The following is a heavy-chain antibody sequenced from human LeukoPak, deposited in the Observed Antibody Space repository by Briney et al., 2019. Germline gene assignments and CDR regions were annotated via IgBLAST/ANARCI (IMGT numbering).Heavy chain of an antibody. CDR2: IIPIFGAT. CDR1: GGTFSSYA. J-gene: IGHJ4*02. V-gene: IGHV1-69*05. CDR3: ARGDPPLKFDY. Sequence: GASVKVSCKASGGTFSSYAISWVRQAPGQGLECMGGIIPIFGATNYAQKFQGRVTITTDESTSTAYMELSSLRSEDTAVYYCARGDPPLKFDYWGQGTLVTVSS.